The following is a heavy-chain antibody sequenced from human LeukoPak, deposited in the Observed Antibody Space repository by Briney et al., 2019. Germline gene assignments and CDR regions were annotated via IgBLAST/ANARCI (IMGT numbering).Heavy chain of an antibody. CDR3: AKGHGYCSSTSCPFDY. CDR2: VSYDGSKT. CDR1: GFTFNRFG. V-gene: IGHV3-30*18. D-gene: IGHD2-2*01. J-gene: IGHJ4*02. Sequence: QSGGSLRLSYAASGFTFNRFGIHWVRQAPGKGLQWVALVSYDGSKTHYADSVKGRFTISRDNSKNTLFLQMNSLRAEDTAVYYCAKGHGYCSSTSCPFDYWGQGTLVTVSS.